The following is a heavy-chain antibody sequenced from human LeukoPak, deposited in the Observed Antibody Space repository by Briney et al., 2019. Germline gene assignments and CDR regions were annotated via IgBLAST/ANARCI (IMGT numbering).Heavy chain of an antibody. CDR2: ISSSGSTI. CDR1: GFTFSSYE. D-gene: IGHD5-12*01. CDR3: ARAWSSRGYSGYDYYFDY. Sequence: PGGSLSLSCAASGFTFSSYEMNWVRQAPGKGLEWVSYISSSGSTIYYADSVKGRFTISRDNAKNSLYLQMNSLRAEDTAVYYCARAWSSRGYSGYDYYFDYWGQGTLVTVSS. V-gene: IGHV3-48*03. J-gene: IGHJ4*02.